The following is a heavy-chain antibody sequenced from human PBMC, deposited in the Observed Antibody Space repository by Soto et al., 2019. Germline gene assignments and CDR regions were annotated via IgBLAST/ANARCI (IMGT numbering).Heavy chain of an antibody. CDR1: GFTFSGSA. CDR2: IRSKASSYAT. Sequence: EGSLRLSCVAPGFTFSGSAMHWVRQASWKGLEWVGRIRSKASSYATAFAASVKGRFTISRDDSKNTAYLQMNSLKTEDTGVYYCTRHRRDFDYWGQGTLVTVYS. CDR3: TRHRRDFDY. J-gene: IGHJ4*02. V-gene: IGHV3-73*01.